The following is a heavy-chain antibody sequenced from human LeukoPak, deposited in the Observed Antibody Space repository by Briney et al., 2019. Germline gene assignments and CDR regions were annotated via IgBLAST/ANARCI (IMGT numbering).Heavy chain of an antibody. D-gene: IGHD1-1*01. Sequence: HSQTLSLTCAISGDSVSSDSAAWNWIRQSPSRGLEWLGRTYYRSKWYNDYSAFVKSRIIINPDTSKNQFSLQLNSVTPEDTAVYYCARAVAGTEGWFNSWGQGTLVTVSS. CDR3: ARAVAGTEGWFNS. CDR2: TYYRSKWYN. CDR1: GDSVSSDSAA. V-gene: IGHV6-1*01. J-gene: IGHJ5*01.